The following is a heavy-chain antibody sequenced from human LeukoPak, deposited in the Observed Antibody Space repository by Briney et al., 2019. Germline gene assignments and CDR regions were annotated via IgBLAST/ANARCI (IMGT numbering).Heavy chain of an antibody. CDR2: IRSKAYGGTT. J-gene: IGHJ4*02. CDR3: TRDAEWELLTVDY. D-gene: IGHD1-26*01. V-gene: IGHV3-49*03. CDR1: GFTFGDYA. Sequence: GGSLRLSCTASGFTFGDYAMSWFRQAPGKGLEWVGFIRSKAYGGTTEYAASVKGRFTISRDDSKSIAYLQMNSLKTEDTAVYYCTRDAEWELLTVDYWGQGTLVTVSS.